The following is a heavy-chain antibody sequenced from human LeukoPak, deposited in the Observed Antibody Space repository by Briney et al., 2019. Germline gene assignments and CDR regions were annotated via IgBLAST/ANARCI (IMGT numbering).Heavy chain of an antibody. J-gene: IGHJ3*02. CDR3: ASAHSRYCSSTSCYRTHAFDI. V-gene: IGHV4-39*01. D-gene: IGHD2-2*01. Sequence: SETLSLTCTVSGGSISSSSYYWGWIRQPPGKGLEWIVSIDYSGSTYYNPSLKSRVTISVDTSKNPFSLKLSSVTAADTAVYYCASAHSRYCSSTSCYRTHAFDIWGQGTMVTVSS. CDR2: IDYSGST. CDR1: GGSISSSSYY.